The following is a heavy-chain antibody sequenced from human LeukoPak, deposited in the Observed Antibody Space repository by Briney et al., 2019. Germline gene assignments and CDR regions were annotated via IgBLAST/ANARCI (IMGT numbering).Heavy chain of an antibody. V-gene: IGHV3-30-3*01. Sequence: PGRSLRLSCAASGFTFSSYAMHWVRQAPGKGLEWVAVISYDGSNKYYADSVKGRFTISRDNSKNTLYLQMNSLRAEDTAVYYCARASDYGDCYFDYWGQGTLVTVSS. D-gene: IGHD4-17*01. CDR2: ISYDGSNK. J-gene: IGHJ4*02. CDR3: ARASDYGDCYFDY. CDR1: GFTFSSYA.